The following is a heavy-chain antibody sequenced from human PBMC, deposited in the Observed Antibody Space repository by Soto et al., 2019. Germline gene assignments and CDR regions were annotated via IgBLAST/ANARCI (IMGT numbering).Heavy chain of an antibody. CDR3: AKDGSHNFDY. Sequence: QVQLVESGGGVVQPGRSLRLSCAASGFTFSHYAMHWVRQAPGKGLEWVALMSYDGSNEYYADSVKGRFTISRDNSKNKLYLQMNSLMAEDTAVYYCAKDGSHNFDYWGQGTLVTVSS. D-gene: IGHD1-26*01. CDR2: MSYDGSNE. CDR1: GFTFSHYA. V-gene: IGHV3-30*18. J-gene: IGHJ4*02.